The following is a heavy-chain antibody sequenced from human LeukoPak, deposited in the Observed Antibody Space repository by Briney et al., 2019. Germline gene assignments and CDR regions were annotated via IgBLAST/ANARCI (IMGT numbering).Heavy chain of an antibody. D-gene: IGHD6-13*01. CDR2: IYYSGST. V-gene: IGHV4-61*01. CDR3: ARSGYSTDY. CDR1: GGSVSSGSYY. J-gene: IGHJ4*02. Sequence: SETLSLTCTVSGGSVSSGSYYWSWIRQPPGKGLEWIGYIYYSGSTNCNPSLKSRVTISVDTSKNQFSLKLSSVTTADTAVYYCARSGYSTDYWGQGTLVTVSS.